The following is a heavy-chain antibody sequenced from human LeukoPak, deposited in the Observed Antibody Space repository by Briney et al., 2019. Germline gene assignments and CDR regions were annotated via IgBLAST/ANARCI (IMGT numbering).Heavy chain of an antibody. J-gene: IGHJ5*02. V-gene: IGHV4-39*07. CDR2: INHSGST. CDR1: GGSISSSSYY. Sequence: SETLSLTCTVSGGSISSSSYYWGWIRQPPGKGLEWIGEINHSGSTNYNPSLKSRVTISVDTSKNQFSLKLSSVTAADTAVYYCARIAYSSSWYNWFDPWGQGTLVTVSS. CDR3: ARIAYSSSWYNWFDP. D-gene: IGHD6-13*01.